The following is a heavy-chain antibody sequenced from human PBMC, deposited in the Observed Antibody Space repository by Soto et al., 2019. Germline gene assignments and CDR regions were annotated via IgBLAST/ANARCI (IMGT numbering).Heavy chain of an antibody. CDR2: IYHSGST. CDR3: ARGREQWLYLGGLNWFDP. CDR1: GGSISSSNW. V-gene: IGHV4-4*02. D-gene: IGHD6-19*01. Sequence: PSETLSLTCAVSGGSISSSNWWSWVRQPPGKGLEWIGEIYHSGSTNYNPSLKSRVTISVDKSKNQFSLKLSSVTAADTAVYYCARGREQWLYLGGLNWFDPWGQGTLVTVSS. J-gene: IGHJ5*02.